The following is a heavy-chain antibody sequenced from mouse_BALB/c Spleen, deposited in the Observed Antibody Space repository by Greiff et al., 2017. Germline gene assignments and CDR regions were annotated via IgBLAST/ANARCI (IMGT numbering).Heavy chain of an antibody. CDR1: GYTFTDYE. Sequence: VKLMESGAELVRPGASVTLSCKASGYTFTDYEMHWVKQTPVHGLEWIGAIDPETGGTAYNQKFKGKATLTADKSSSTAYMELRSLTSEDSAVYYCTRDYEVDYWGQGTTLTVSS. V-gene: IGHV1-15*01. J-gene: IGHJ2*01. CDR2: IDPETGGT. CDR3: TRDYEVDY. D-gene: IGHD2-4*01.